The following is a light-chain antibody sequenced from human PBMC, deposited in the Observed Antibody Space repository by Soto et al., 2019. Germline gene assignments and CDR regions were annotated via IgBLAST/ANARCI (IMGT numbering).Light chain of an antibody. CDR1: SSNIGSNY. J-gene: IGLJ3*02. CDR3: SAWDDSLRGVV. Sequence: QSVLTQPPSASGTPGQRVTISCSGSSSNIGSNYVYWYQQLPGTAPKLLIYRNNQRPSGVPDRFFGSKSGTSASLAISGLRSEDEADYYCSAWDDSLRGVVFGGGTKVTVL. V-gene: IGLV1-47*01. CDR2: RNN.